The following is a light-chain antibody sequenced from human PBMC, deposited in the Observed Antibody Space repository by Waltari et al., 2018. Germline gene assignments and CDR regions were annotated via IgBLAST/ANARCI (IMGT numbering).Light chain of an antibody. CDR1: SSDVGNYNL. CDR2: EVT. Sequence: QSGLTQPASVSGSPGQSITISCTGTSSDVGNYNLVSWYQQYPGKAPQLMVYEVTRRSSGVSDRFSDSKSGNTASLTIYGLQSEDEADYYCCSYAGLGIYVFGTGTKVTVL. CDR3: CSYAGLGIYV. J-gene: IGLJ1*01. V-gene: IGLV2-23*02.